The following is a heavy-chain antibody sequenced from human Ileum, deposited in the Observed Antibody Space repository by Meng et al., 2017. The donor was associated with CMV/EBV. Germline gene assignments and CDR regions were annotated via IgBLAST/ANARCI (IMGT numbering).Heavy chain of an antibody. CDR2: THRGGST. D-gene: IGHD6-6*01. Sequence: GGSLRLSCAASGFSVSSHHISWVRQAPGKGLEWVAGTHRGGSTYYAGSVKGRFTISRDDSKNTLYLQMNTLRAEDTAVYFCARGKYSSSSGRFYYFDFWGQGTLVTVSS. CDR1: GFSVSSHH. J-gene: IGHJ4*02. V-gene: IGHV3-53*01. CDR3: ARGKYSSSSGRFYYFDF.